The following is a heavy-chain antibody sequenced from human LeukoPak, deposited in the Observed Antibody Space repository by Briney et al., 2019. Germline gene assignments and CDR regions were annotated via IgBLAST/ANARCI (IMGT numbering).Heavy chain of an antibody. D-gene: IGHD7-27*01. CDR1: GFTFSSYA. Sequence: GSLRLSCAASGFTFSSYAMSWVRQAPGKGLEWVSTITTSDGNTYYADSVKGRFTVSRDNSKNTLFLQMNSLRAEDTAVYYCAKDGGLWVSAHWGDSWGRGTLVTVSS. V-gene: IGHV3-23*01. J-gene: IGHJ4*02. CDR3: AKDGGLWVSAHWGDS. CDR2: ITTSDGNT.